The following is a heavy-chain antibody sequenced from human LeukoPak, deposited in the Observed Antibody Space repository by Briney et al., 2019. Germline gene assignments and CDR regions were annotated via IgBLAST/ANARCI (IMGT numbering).Heavy chain of an antibody. CDR2: VDPEDRKR. CDR3: ARDLPTDGYDFWSGYSDLGPDY. Sequence: ASVKVSCKVSGYSLTELSMHWVRQAPGKGLEWMGGVDPEDRKRIYAQKFQGRVTMTGDTSTDTAYMELSSLRSEDTAVYYCARDLPTDGYDFWSGYSDLGPDYWGQGTLVTVSS. D-gene: IGHD3-3*01. CDR1: GYSLTELS. V-gene: IGHV1-24*01. J-gene: IGHJ4*02.